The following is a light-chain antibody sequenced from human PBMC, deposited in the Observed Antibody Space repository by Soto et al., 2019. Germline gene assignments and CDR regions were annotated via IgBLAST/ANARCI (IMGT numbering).Light chain of an antibody. CDR3: LQDNNYPRT. CDR1: EDIRSE. V-gene: IGKV1-6*01. Sequence: IQMTQSPSSLSASVGDRVTFICRASEDIRSEKSWFPQKPGRPPKLLIYGASILQSGVPSRFSGSGSGTDFTLTIDSLQSEDFATYYCLQDNNYPRTFGPGTKVEVK. J-gene: IGKJ3*01. CDR2: GAS.